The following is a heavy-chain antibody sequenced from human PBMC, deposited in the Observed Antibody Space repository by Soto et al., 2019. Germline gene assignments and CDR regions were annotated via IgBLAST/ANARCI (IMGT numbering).Heavy chain of an antibody. CDR3: AKGGSSWSYFDY. V-gene: IGHV3-23*01. CDR2: ITSSGGST. J-gene: IGHJ4*02. Sequence: LRLSCAASGFTFTSYAMIWVRQAPGKGLEWVSSITSSGGSTYYGDSVKGRFTISRDNSKNTLYLQMNSLRVDDTAVYYCAKGGSSWSYFDYWGQGTLVTVSS. CDR1: GFTFTSYA. D-gene: IGHD6-13*01.